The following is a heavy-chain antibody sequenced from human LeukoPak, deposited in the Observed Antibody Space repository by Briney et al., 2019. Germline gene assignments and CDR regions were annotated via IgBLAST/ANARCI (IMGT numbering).Heavy chain of an antibody. Sequence: SETLSLTCTVSGYSISGGYYWGWIRQPPGRGLEWIGSIYHSGSTYYNPSLKSRVTISVDTSKNQLSLKLSSVTAADTAVYYCARVPHSSSSEWFDPWGQGTLVTVSS. J-gene: IGHJ5*02. CDR2: IYHSGST. D-gene: IGHD6-6*01. CDR3: ARVPHSSSSEWFDP. CDR1: GYSISGGYY. V-gene: IGHV4-38-2*02.